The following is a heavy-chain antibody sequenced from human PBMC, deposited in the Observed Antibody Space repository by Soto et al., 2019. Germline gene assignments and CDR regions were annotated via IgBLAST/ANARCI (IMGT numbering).Heavy chain of an antibody. CDR2: ISAYNGNT. V-gene: IGHV1-18*01. CDR3: ARDPTGAYGDSADY. CDR1: GYTFTSYG. D-gene: IGHD4-17*01. Sequence: XSVKVSCKASGYTFTSYGISLVRHSPGQGLEWMGWISAYNGNTNYAQKLQGRVTMTTDTSTSTAYMELRSLRSDDTAVYYCARDPTGAYGDSADYWGQGTLVTVSS. J-gene: IGHJ4*02.